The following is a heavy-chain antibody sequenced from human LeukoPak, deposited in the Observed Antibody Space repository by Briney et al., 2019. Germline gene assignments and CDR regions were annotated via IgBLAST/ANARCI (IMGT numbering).Heavy chain of an antibody. V-gene: IGHV3-73*01. D-gene: IGHD3-3*01. CDR3: TRQGYDFWSGYLY. J-gene: IGHJ4*02. CDR1: GFTFSSYS. CDR2: IRSKANSYAT. Sequence: GSLRLSCAASGFTFSSYSMNWVRQAPGKGLEWVGRIRSKANSYATAYAASVKGRFTISRDDSKNTAYLQMNSLKTEDTAVYYCTRQGYDFWSGYLYWGQGTLVTVSS.